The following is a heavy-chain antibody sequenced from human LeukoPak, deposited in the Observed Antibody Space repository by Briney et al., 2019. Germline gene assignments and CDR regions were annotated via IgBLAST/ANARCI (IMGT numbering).Heavy chain of an antibody. J-gene: IGHJ4*02. CDR1: GFTFSSYA. D-gene: IGHD1-26*01. CDR2: ISSNGGST. Sequence: GGSLRLSCAASGFTFSSYAMHWVRQAPGKGLEYVSAISSNGGSTYYANSVKGRFTISRDNAKNSLYLQMNSLRAEDTAVYYCASIYLIVEATTFDYWGQGTLVTVSS. V-gene: IGHV3-64*01. CDR3: ASIYLIVEATTFDY.